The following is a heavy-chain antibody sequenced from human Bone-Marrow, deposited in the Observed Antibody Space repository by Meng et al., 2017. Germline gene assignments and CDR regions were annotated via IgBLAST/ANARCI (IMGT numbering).Heavy chain of an antibody. CDR3: ARHLDSSSSEGGSVEYYFDY. CDR1: GYSISSGYY. D-gene: IGHD6-6*01. CDR2: IYHSGST. J-gene: IGHJ4*02. Sequence: SETLSLTCAVSGYSISSGYYWGWIRQPPGKGLEWIGSIYHSGSTYYNPSLWGRVTISVDTSKNQFSLKLNSVTAADTAMYYCARHLDSSSSEGGSVEYYFDYWGQGTLVTVSS. V-gene: IGHV4-38-2*01.